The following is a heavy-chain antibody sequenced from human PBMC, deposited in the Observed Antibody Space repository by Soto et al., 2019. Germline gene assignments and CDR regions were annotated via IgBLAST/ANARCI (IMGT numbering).Heavy chain of an antibody. J-gene: IGHJ6*02. Sequence: QVQVVQSGAEVKKPGSSVKVSCSASGGSFSAYALSWVRQAPGQGLEWMGGIIPVFGTTNYARKFQGRLSVSADRGTRTASAYMELSSLRSEDTAIYYCAFGWLSYPDYGLAVGGRGTTVIVSS. CDR1: GGSFSAYA. V-gene: IGHV1-69*06. D-gene: IGHD3-10*01. CDR2: IIPVFGTT. CDR3: AFGWLSYPDYGLAV.